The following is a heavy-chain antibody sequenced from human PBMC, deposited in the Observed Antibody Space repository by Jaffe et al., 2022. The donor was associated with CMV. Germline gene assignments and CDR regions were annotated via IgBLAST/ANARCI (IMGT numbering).Heavy chain of an antibody. CDR1: GDTFTSYY. CDR2: IKSSGGST. Sequence: QVQLVQSGAEVKKPGASVKVSCKASGDTFTSYYMHWVRQAPGQGLEWMGIIKSSGGSTSYAQKFQGRVTMTWDTSTTTVYMDLSSLRSEDTAVYYCARGGDTDANVMDVWGQGTTVTVSS. CDR3: ARGGDTDANVMDV. V-gene: IGHV1-46*01. D-gene: IGHD5-18*01. J-gene: IGHJ6*02.